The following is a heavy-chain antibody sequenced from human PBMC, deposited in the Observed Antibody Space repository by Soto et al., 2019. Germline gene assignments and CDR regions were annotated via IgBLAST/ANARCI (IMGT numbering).Heavy chain of an antibody. CDR1: GFTFRGYW. V-gene: IGHV3-7*04. Sequence: PGGSLRLSCATSGFTFRGYWMNWLRQAPGKGLEWVANIKQDGSEKYFVDSVKGRFTISRDNAKNSLYLQMNSLRPEDTAIYYCARESSDDGSDWYFDLWGRGTLVTVSS. D-gene: IGHD3-22*01. CDR3: ARESSDDGSDWYFDL. CDR2: IKQDGSEK. J-gene: IGHJ2*01.